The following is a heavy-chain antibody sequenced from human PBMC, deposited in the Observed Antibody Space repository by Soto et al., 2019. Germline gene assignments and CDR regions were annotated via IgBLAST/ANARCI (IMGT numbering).Heavy chain of an antibody. CDR3: ARDLYYDSSGYYPGY. J-gene: IGHJ4*02. V-gene: IGHV3-11*05. Sequence: GGSLRLSCAASGFTFSDYYMSWIRQAPGKGLEWVSYISSSSSYTNYADSVKGRFTISRDNAKNSLYLQMNSLRAEDTAVYYCARDLYYDSSGYYPGYWGQGTLVTVS. CDR2: ISSSSSYT. D-gene: IGHD3-22*01. CDR1: GFTFSDYY.